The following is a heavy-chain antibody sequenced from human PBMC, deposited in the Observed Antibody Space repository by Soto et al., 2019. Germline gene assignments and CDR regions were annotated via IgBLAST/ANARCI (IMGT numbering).Heavy chain of an antibody. Sequence: ASVKVSCKASGYTFTSYDISWVRQAPGQGLEWMGWISAYNGNTNYAQKLQGRVTMTTDTSTSTAYMELRSLRSDDTAVYYCARLTYYYDSSGYGGAFDIWGQGTMVTVSS. CDR1: GYTFTSYD. CDR3: ARLTYYYDSSGYGGAFDI. J-gene: IGHJ3*02. D-gene: IGHD3-22*01. CDR2: ISAYNGNT. V-gene: IGHV1-18*01.